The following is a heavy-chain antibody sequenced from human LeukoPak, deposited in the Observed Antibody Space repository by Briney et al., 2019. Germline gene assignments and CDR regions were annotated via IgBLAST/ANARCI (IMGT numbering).Heavy chain of an antibody. CDR1: GFTFSSFS. V-gene: IGHV3-21*01. CDR2: ISSSGIYI. Sequence: GGSLRLSCAASGFTFSSFSMNWVRQAPGKGLEWVSSISSSGIYIYYADSVKGRFTISRDNAKNSLYLQMNSLRAEDTAVYYCARERGGIVVVPAAHPLDYWGQGTLDTVSS. D-gene: IGHD2-2*01. J-gene: IGHJ4*02. CDR3: ARERGGIVVVPAAHPLDY.